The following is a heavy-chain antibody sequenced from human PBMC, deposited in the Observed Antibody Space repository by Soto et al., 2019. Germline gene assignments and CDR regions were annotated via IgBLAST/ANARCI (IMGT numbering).Heavy chain of an antibody. J-gene: IGHJ6*02. V-gene: IGHV4-59*08. CDR1: GGSISSYY. Sequence: PSETLSLTCTVSGGSISSYYWSWIRQPPGKGLEWIGYIYYSGSTNYNPSLKSRVTISVDTSKNQFSLKLSSVTAADTAVYYCARLTHRSSWYRYYYYYGMDVWGQGTTVTVSS. CDR2: IYYSGST. D-gene: IGHD6-13*01. CDR3: ARLTHRSSWYRYYYYYGMDV.